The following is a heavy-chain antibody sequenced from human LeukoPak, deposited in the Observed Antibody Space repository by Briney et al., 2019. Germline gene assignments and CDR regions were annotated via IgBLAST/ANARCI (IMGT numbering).Heavy chain of an antibody. CDR1: GGSFSGYY. J-gene: IGHJ6*03. V-gene: IGHV4-34*01. Sequence: PSETLSLTCAVYGGSFSGYYWSWIRQPPGKGLEWIGEINHSGSTNYNPSLKSRVTISVDTSKNQFSLKLSSVTAADTAVYYCARVVLGIASFYYYYYMDVWGKGTTVTVSS. CDR3: ARVVLGIASFYYYYYMDV. CDR2: INHSGST. D-gene: IGHD6-13*01.